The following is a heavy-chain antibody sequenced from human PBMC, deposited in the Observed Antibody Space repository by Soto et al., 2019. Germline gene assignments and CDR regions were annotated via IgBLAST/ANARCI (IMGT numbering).Heavy chain of an antibody. J-gene: IGHJ6*02. CDR1: GGTFSNYA. CDR2: IIPMFGTS. Sequence: SVKVSCKASGGTFSNYAISWVRQAPGQGLEWVGGIIPMFGTSNYAQNFQGRVSITADESTSTAYMELSSLRSEDTAVYYCARGVRTGFYGMDVWGQGTTVTVSS. D-gene: IGHD3-10*01. CDR3: ARGVRTGFYGMDV. V-gene: IGHV1-69*13.